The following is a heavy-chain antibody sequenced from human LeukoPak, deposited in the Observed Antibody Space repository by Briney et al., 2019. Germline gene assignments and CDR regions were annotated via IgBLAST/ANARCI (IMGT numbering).Heavy chain of an antibody. CDR1: GYSISSGYY. Sequence: SETLSLTCTVSGYSISSGYYWGWIRQPPGKGLEWIGSIYHSGSTYYNPSLKSRVTISVDTSKNQFSLKLSSVTAADTAVYYCARESPFSSSSGRGDYYYYMDVWGKGTTVTISS. V-gene: IGHV4-38-2*02. J-gene: IGHJ6*03. D-gene: IGHD6-13*01. CDR3: ARESPFSSSSGRGDYYYYMDV. CDR2: IYHSGST.